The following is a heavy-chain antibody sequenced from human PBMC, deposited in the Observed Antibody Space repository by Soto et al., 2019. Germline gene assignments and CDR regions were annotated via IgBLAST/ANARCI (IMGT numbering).Heavy chain of an antibody. D-gene: IGHD3-16*01. CDR3: ARRRFRRTWCDP. CDR1: GYTFSDYD. CDR2: MNPYSGNT. Sequence: QVQLVQSGAEVKKPGASVKVSCKASGYTFSDYDINWVRQAAGQGLEWMGWMNPYSGNTGYAQKFQGRVTLTIDTSITAADLELSSLPFKDTAVSYCARRRFRRTWCDPWGQGTLVTVSS. V-gene: IGHV1-8*01. J-gene: IGHJ5*02.